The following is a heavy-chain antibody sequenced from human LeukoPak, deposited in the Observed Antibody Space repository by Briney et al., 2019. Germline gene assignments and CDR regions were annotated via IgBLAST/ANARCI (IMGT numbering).Heavy chain of an antibody. J-gene: IGHJ4*02. Sequence: PSETLSLTCAVFGGSFSGYYWSWIRQPPGKGLEWIGEINHSGSTNYNPSLKSRVTISVDTSKKQFSLKLTSVTAADTAVYYCARGRGWLQRPGYFDYWGQGTLVTVSS. CDR1: GGSFSGYY. CDR3: ARGRGWLQRPGYFDY. CDR2: INHSGST. D-gene: IGHD5-24*01. V-gene: IGHV4-34*01.